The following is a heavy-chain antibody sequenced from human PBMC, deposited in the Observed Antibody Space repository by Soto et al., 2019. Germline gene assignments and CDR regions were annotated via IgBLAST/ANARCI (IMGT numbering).Heavy chain of an antibody. Sequence: ASVKVSCKASGYTFTSYGISWVRQAPGQGLEWMGWISAYNGNTNYAQKLQGRVTMTTDTSTSTAYMELSSLRSEDTAVYYCARVYCSGGSCRKLDYWGQGTLVTVSS. D-gene: IGHD2-15*01. J-gene: IGHJ4*02. CDR3: ARVYCSGGSCRKLDY. V-gene: IGHV1-18*01. CDR1: GYTFTSYG. CDR2: ISAYNGNT.